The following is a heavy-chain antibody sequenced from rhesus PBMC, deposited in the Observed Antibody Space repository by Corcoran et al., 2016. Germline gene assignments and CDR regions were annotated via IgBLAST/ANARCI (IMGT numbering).Heavy chain of an antibody. Sequence: QVPLQESGPGLVTPSETLSLTCAVSGGSISADYYWRCIRQPPGKGLEWIGYIYGSGGGTNYNPARKNRVTSSIDTAKKQFSLKLSYVTAADTAVYYGIIAAAVIYYWGQGVLVTVSS. CDR2: IYGSGGGT. J-gene: IGHJ4*01. V-gene: IGHV4-106*01. D-gene: IGHD6-25*01. CDR3: IIAAAVIYY. CDR1: GGSISADYY.